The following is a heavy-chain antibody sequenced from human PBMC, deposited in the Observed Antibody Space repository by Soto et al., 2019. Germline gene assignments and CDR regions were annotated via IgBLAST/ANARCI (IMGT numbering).Heavy chain of an antibody. J-gene: IGHJ6*03. CDR3: AVGANGVSRRLTYYYYYYMDV. CDR1: GGTFSSYT. Sequence: SVKVSCKASGGTFSSYTISWVRQAPGQGLEWMGRIIPILGIANYAQKFQGRVTITADKSTSTAYMELSSLRSEDTAVYYCAVGANGVSRRLTYYYYYYMDVWGKGTTVTVSS. CDR2: IIPILGIA. D-gene: IGHD2-8*01. V-gene: IGHV1-69*02.